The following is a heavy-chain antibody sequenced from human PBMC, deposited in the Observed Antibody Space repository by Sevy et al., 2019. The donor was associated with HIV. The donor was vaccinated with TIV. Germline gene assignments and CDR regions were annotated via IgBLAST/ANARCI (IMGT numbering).Heavy chain of an antibody. CDR3: ARTTMVRGGDNWFDP. D-gene: IGHD3-10*01. J-gene: IGHJ5*02. CDR1: GFTFSSYA. Sequence: GGSLRLSCAASGFTFSSYAMHWVRQAPGKGLEWVAVISYDGSNKYYADSVKGRFTISRDNSKNTLYLQMNSLRAEDTAVYYCARTTMVRGGDNWFDPWGQGTLVIVSS. CDR2: ISYDGSNK. V-gene: IGHV3-30-3*01.